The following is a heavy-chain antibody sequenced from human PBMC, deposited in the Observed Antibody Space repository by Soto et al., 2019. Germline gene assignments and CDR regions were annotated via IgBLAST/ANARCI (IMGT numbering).Heavy chain of an antibody. CDR1: GGSFSGYY. D-gene: IGHD5-18*01. J-gene: IGHJ6*02. CDR2: INHSGST. CDR3: PRRIPRRDTAMVMVQDGMDV. Sequence: PSETLSLTCAVYGGSFSGYYWSWIRQPPGKGLEWIGEINHSGSTNYNPSLKSRVTISVDTSKNQFSLKLSSVTAADTAVYYCPRRIPRRDTAMVMVQDGMDVWGQGTTVTVSS. V-gene: IGHV4-34*01.